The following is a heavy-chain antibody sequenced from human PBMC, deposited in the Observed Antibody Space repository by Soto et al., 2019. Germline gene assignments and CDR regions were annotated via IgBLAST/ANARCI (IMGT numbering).Heavy chain of an antibody. CDR3: ARGFSWQLVFPAATPPRNYFDF. CDR1: GGSFSGYY. CDR2: INHSGST. V-gene: IGHV4-34*01. D-gene: IGHD2-2*01. J-gene: IGHJ4*02. Sequence: SETLSLTCAVYGGSFSGYYWSWIRQPPGKGLEWIGEINHSGSTNYNPSLKSRVTISVDTSKNQFSLKLSSVTAADTAVYYCARGFSWQLVFPAATPPRNYFDFWCQGTLVTVSS.